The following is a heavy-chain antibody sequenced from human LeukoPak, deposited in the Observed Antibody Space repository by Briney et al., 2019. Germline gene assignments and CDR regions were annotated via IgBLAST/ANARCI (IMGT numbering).Heavy chain of an antibody. CDR2: IYYSGST. D-gene: IGHD3-16*01. J-gene: IGHJ5*02. V-gene: IGHV4-30-4*01. Sequence: SQTLSLTCTVSGGSIGSGDYYWSWIRQPPGKGLEWIGYIYYSGSTYYNPSLKSRVTISVDTSKNQFSLKLSSVTAADTAVYYCARVVNLAFGDLWGQGTLVTVSS. CDR3: ARVVNLAFGDL. CDR1: GGSIGSGDYY.